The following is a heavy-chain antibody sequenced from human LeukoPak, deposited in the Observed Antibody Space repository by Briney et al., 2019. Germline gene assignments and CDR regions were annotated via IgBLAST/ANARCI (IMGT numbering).Heavy chain of an antibody. CDR3: ARDRAATGFDY. Sequence: SGGSLRLSCAASGFTFSTYWMHWVRQAPGEGLVWVSRIKSDGSDTSYADSVKGRFTISRDNAKNTLYLQMNSLRAEDTAVYYCARDRAATGFDYWGQGTLVIVSS. CDR1: GFTFSTYW. J-gene: IGHJ4*02. D-gene: IGHD1-26*01. CDR2: IKSDGSDT. V-gene: IGHV3-74*01.